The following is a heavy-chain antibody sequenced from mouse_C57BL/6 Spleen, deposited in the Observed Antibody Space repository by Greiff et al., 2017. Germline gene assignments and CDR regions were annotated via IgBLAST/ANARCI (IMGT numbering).Heavy chain of an antibody. D-gene: IGHD4-1*01. V-gene: IGHV2-6*01. CDR3: AITGTFPFAY. Sequence: VKLMESGPGLVAPSQSLSITCTVSGFSLTSYGVAWVRQSPGKGLEWLGVIWGVGSTNYNSALKSRLSISKDNSKSQVFLKMNSLQTDDTDMYYCAITGTFPFAYWGQGTLVSVSA. CDR2: IWGVGST. CDR1: GFSLTSYG. J-gene: IGHJ3*01.